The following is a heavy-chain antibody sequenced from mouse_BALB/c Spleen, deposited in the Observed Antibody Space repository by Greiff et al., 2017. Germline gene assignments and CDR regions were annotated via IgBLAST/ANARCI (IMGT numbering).Heavy chain of an antibody. V-gene: IGHV5-17*02. J-gene: IGHJ2*01. CDR2: ISSGSSTI. Sequence: EVQGVESGGGLVQPGGSRKLSCAASGFTFSSFGMHWVRQAPEKGLEWVAYISSGSSTIYYADTVKGRFTISRDNPKNTLFLQMTSLRSEDTAMYYCARSQYYYGSSYFDYWGQGTTLTVSS. CDR1: GFTFSSFG. CDR3: ARSQYYYGSSYFDY. D-gene: IGHD1-1*01.